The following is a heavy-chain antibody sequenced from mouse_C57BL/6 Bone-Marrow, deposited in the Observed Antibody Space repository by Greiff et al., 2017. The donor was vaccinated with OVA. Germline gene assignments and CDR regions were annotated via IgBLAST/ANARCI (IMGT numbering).Heavy chain of an antibody. V-gene: IGHV1-64*01. CDR2: IHPNSGST. D-gene: IGHD2-1*01. CDR1: GYTFTSYW. CDR3: AREGVYYGNGFDY. Sequence: QVQLQQPGAELVKPGASVKLSCKASGYTFTSYWMHWVKQRPGQGLEWIGMIHPNSGSTNYNEKFKSKATLTVDKSSSTAYMQLSSLTSEDSAVYYCAREGVYYGNGFDYWGQGTTLTVSS. J-gene: IGHJ2*01.